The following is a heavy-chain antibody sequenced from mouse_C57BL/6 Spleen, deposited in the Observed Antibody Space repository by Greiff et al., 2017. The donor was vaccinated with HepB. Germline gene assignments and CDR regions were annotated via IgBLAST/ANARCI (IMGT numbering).Heavy chain of an antibody. D-gene: IGHD2-4*01. J-gene: IGHJ4*01. CDR3: ANYEGDAMDY. CDR1: GYAFTNYL. CDR2: INPGSGGT. Sequence: QVQLQQSGAELVRPGTSVKVSCKASGYAFTNYLIEWVKQRPGQGLEWIGVINPGSGGTNYNEKFKGKATLTADTSSSTAYMQLSSLTSEDAALYFCANYEGDAMDYWGQGTSVTVSS. V-gene: IGHV1-54*01.